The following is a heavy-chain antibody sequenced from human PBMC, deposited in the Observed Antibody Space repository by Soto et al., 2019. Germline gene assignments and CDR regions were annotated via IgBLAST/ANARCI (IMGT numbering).Heavy chain of an antibody. Sequence: QITLKESGPTLVKPTQTLTLTCTFSGFSLSTSGVGVGWIRQPPGKALEWLALIYWDDDKRYSPSLKSRLTIPQDTSKNQVVLTMTNMDPVDPATYYCAHIAYVRDAFDIWGQGTMVTVSS. V-gene: IGHV2-5*02. CDR3: AHIAYVRDAFDI. CDR1: GFSLSTSGVG. CDR2: IYWDDDK. D-gene: IGHD3-10*02. J-gene: IGHJ3*02.